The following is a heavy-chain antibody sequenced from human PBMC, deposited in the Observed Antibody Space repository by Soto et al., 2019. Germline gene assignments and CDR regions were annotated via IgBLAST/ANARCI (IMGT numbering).Heavy chain of an antibody. V-gene: IGHV3-43*01. CDR2: ISWDGGST. CDR1: GFTFDDYT. CDR3: AKDGGVGATNYYGMDV. Sequence: SLRLSCAASGFTFDDYTMHWVRQAPGKGLEWVSLISWDGGSTYYADSVKGRFTISRDNSKNSLYLQMNSLRTEDTALYYCAKDGGVGATNYYGMDVWGQGTTVTVSS. J-gene: IGHJ6*02. D-gene: IGHD1-26*01.